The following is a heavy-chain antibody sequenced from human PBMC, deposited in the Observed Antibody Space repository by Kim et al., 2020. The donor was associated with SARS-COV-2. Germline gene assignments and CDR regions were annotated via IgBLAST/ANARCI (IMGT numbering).Heavy chain of an antibody. Sequence: SVKVSCKASGGTFSSYAISWVRQAPGQGLEWMGGIIPISGTANYAQKFQGRVTLTADESTSTAYMELSSLTSEDTAVYYCARGPTITPPRLAYNYYGMDVWGQGTTVTVSS. CDR2: IIPISGTA. CDR1: GGTFSSYA. J-gene: IGHJ6*02. V-gene: IGHV1-69*13. D-gene: IGHD4-4*01. CDR3: ARGPTITPPRLAYNYYGMDV.